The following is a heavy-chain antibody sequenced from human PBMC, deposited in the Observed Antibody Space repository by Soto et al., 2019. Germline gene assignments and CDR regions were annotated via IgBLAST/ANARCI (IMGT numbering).Heavy chain of an antibody. Sequence: QLHLLQSGVEVTKPGSSLKVSCKASGGTFSNSGISWVRQAPGQGLEWMGGIIPVVDTINYAQKLQGSITILAVETTNTVYRELSNLRSADTGVYYCARAPILVSVTLHENYFDSWGQGTLVTVSS. CDR2: IIPVVDTI. CDR1: GGTFSNSG. D-gene: IGHD2-21*02. J-gene: IGHJ4*02. V-gene: IGHV1-69*01. CDR3: ARAPILVSVTLHENYFDS.